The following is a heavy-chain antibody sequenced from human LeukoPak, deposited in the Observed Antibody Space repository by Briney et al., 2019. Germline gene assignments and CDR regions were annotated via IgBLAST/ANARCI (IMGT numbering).Heavy chain of an antibody. Sequence: GGSLRLSCAASGFTFSDYDMNWVRQAPGKGLEWISCINIISSTKYYADSVKGRFTISRDNAKNSLFLQMNSLRDEDTALYYCARGPPLFDPWGQGTLVTVSS. J-gene: IGHJ5*02. CDR1: GFTFSDYD. V-gene: IGHV3-48*02. CDR2: INIISSTK. CDR3: ARGPPLFDP.